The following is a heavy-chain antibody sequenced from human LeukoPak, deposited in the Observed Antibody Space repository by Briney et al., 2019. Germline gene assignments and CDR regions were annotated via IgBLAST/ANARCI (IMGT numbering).Heavy chain of an antibody. CDR1: EYTFTGYY. CDR3: TRESGSYHGNDF. CDR2: INPNNGGT. V-gene: IGHV1-2*06. Sequence: ASVKVSCKASEYTFTGYYMLWVRQAPGQGLEWMGRINPNNGGTNYAQKFQGRVTMTGDTSISTAYMELSSLRSDDTAVYYCTRESGSYHGNDFWGQGTLVTVSS. J-gene: IGHJ4*02. D-gene: IGHD1-26*01.